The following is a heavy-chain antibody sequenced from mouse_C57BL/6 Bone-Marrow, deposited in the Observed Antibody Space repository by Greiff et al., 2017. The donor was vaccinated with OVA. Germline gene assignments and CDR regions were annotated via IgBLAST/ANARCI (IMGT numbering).Heavy chain of an antibody. CDR3: AYSPAVYYGYEGLYFDY. Sequence: VHVKQSGPELVKPGASVKISCKASGYSFTDYNMNWVKQSNGKSLEWIGVINPNYGTTSYNQKFKGKATLTVDQSSSTAYMQLNSLTSEDSAVYYCAYSPAVYYGYEGLYFDYWGQGTTLTVSS. D-gene: IGHD2-2*01. CDR2: INPNYGTT. V-gene: IGHV1-39*01. CDR1: GYSFTDYN. J-gene: IGHJ2*01.